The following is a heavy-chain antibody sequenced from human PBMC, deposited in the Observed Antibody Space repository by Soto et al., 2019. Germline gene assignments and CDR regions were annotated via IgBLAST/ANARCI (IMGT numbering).Heavy chain of an antibody. Sequence: PGGSLRLSCAASGFTFSSYAMSWVRQAPGKGLEWVSAISGSGGSTYYADSVKGRFTISRDNSKNTLYLQMNSLRAEDTAVYYCAKDSDYYDSSGDDAFDIWGQGTMVTVSS. J-gene: IGHJ3*02. D-gene: IGHD3-22*01. CDR3: AKDSDYYDSSGDDAFDI. CDR2: ISGSGGST. CDR1: GFTFSSYA. V-gene: IGHV3-23*01.